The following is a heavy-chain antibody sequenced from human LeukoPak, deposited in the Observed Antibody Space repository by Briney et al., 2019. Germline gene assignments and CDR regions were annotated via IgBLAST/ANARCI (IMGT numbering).Heavy chain of an antibody. CDR2: LSSTGAST. D-gene: IGHD3-22*01. CDR1: GFTFSSYA. CDR3: AKGAYYDSTGYVDY. J-gene: IGHJ4*02. V-gene: IGHV3-23*01. Sequence: PGGSLRLSCAASGFTFSSYAMSWVRQAPGKGLEWVSSLSSTGASTYYADSVKGRFTISRDNSKNTLYVQMNRLRAEDTAVYYCAKGAYYDSTGYVDYWGQGTLVTVSS.